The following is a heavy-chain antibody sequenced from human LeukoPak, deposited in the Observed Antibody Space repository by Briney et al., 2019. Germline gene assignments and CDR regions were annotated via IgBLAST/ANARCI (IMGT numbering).Heavy chain of an antibody. CDR2: INHSGST. Sequence: PSETLSLTCAVYGGSFSGYYWSWIRQPPGKGLEWIGEINHSGSTNYNPSLKSRVTISVDTSKNQFSLQLNSVTPEDTAVYYCAREHDSSGEYYYYGMDVWGQGTTVTVSS. J-gene: IGHJ6*02. D-gene: IGHD3-22*01. CDR1: GGSFSGYY. CDR3: AREHDSSGEYYYYGMDV. V-gene: IGHV4-34*01.